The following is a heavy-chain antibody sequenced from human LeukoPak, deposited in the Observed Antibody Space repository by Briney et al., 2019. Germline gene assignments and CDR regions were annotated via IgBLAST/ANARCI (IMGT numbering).Heavy chain of an antibody. CDR2: ISAYNGNT. CDR3: AREDDYGDYLDY. V-gene: IGHV1-18*04. J-gene: IGHJ4*02. CDR1: GYTFTGYY. D-gene: IGHD4-17*01. Sequence: ASVKVSCKTSGYTFTGYYMHWARQAPGQGLEWMGWISAYNGNTNYAQKLQGRVTMTTDTSTSTAYMELRSLRSDDTAVYYCAREDDYGDYLDYWGQGTLVTVSS.